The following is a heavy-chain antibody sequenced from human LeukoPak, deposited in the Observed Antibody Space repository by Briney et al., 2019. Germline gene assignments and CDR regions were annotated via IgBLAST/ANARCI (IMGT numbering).Heavy chain of an antibody. V-gene: IGHV3-21*01. D-gene: IGHD6-19*01. J-gene: IGHJ3*01. CDR1: GFTFSSHS. Sequence: GGSLRLSCAASGFTFSSHSMNWVRQPPGKAREWVSSISSSSSKIYYADSVKGRFTICRDNAKNSLYLQMNSLRAEETAVYYCAKVDSVAGPAFDVWGQGTMVTGCS. CDR2: ISSSSSKI. CDR3: AKVDSVAGPAFDV.